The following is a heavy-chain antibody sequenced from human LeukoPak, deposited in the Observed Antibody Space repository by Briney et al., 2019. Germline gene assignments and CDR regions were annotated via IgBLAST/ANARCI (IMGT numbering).Heavy chain of an antibody. CDR3: ARGVDSSGYYSDY. D-gene: IGHD3-22*01. CDR1: GGSISSGSYY. CDR2: IYTSGST. V-gene: IGHV4-61*02. Sequence: PSQTLSLTCTVSGGSISSGSYYWSWIRQPAGKGLEWIGRIYTSGSTNYNPSLKSRVTISVDTSKNQFSLKLSSVTAADTAVYYCARGVDSSGYYSDYWGQGTLVTVSS. J-gene: IGHJ4*02.